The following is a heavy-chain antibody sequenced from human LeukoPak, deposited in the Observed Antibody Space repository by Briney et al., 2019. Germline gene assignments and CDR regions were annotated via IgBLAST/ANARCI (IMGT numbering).Heavy chain of an antibody. CDR2: ISSSSYI. V-gene: IGHV3-21*04. J-gene: IGHJ4*02. CDR1: GFTFSSYN. CDR3: ARDGTAVGINYDY. Sequence: GGSLRLSCAASGFTFSSYNVNWVRQAPGKGLEWVSSISSSSYIYYADSVKGRFTISRDNAKNSLYLQMNSLRAEDTAVYYCARDGTAVGINYDYWGQGTLVTVSS. D-gene: IGHD6-13*01.